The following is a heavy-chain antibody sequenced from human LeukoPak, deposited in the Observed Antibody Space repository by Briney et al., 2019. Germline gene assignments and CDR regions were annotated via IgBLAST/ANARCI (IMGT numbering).Heavy chain of an antibody. CDR2: ISSRSSSI. Sequence: PGGSLRLSCAAPGFTFSTYDMNWVRQAPGKGLEWVSSISSRSSSIYYADSVKGRFTISRDNAKSSLYLQMNSLRAEDTAVYWCARDYIAYDPLDYWGQGTLVTVSS. CDR3: ARDYIAYDPLDY. V-gene: IGHV3-21*01. CDR1: GFTFSTYD. J-gene: IGHJ4*02. D-gene: IGHD3-3*01.